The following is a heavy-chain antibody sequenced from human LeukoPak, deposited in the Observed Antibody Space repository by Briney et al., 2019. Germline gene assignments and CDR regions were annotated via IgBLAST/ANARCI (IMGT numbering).Heavy chain of an antibody. J-gene: IGHJ4*02. Sequence: SETLSLTCTVSGGSVSSGSYYWSWIRQPPGKGLEWIGYIYYSGSTNYNPSLKRRVTISVDTSKNQFCLKLSAVTAADTAVYYCARGGGRDTMVRGVITVFYYWRRGTLVSVRS. D-gene: IGHD3-10*01. CDR1: GGSVSSGSYY. CDR3: ARGGGRDTMVRGVITVFYY. V-gene: IGHV4-61*01. CDR2: IYYSGST.